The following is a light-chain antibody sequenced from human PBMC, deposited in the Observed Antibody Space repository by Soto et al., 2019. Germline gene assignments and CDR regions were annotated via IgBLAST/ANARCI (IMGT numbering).Light chain of an antibody. CDR2: DAS. CDR1: QSVRSW. V-gene: IGKV1-5*01. J-gene: IGKJ2*01. CDR3: QQRSTWPPGYT. Sequence: DIQMTQSPPTLSASVGDRVTITCRASQSVRSWLAWYQQKPGRAPKFLIYDASSLESGVPSRFSGSGSGTEFTLTISNLQPDDFATYYCQQRSTWPPGYTFGQGTKLEIK.